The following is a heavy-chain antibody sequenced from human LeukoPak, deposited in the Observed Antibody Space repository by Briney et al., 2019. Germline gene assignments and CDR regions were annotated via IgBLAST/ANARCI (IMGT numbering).Heavy chain of an antibody. CDR1: GGSISSYY. CDR3: ARGSPSALRGVIMISFDY. J-gene: IGHJ4*02. CDR2: IYTSGST. V-gene: IGHV4-4*07. Sequence: PSETLSLTCTVSGGSISSYYWSWIRQPAGKGLEWIGRIYTSGSTNYNPSLKSRVTMSVDTSKNQFSLKLSSVTAADTAVYYCARGSPSALRGVIMISFDYWGQGTLVTVSS. D-gene: IGHD3-10*01.